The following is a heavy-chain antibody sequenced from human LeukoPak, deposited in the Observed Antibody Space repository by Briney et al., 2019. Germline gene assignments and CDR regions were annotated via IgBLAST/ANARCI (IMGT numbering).Heavy chain of an antibody. J-gene: IGHJ4*02. CDR3: ARGAVGSSRDFDY. D-gene: IGHD6-6*01. CDR1: GYSISSGYY. Sequence: SETLSLTCSVSGYSISSGYYWSWIRRPPGKGLEWIGEINHSGSTNYNPSLKSRVTISVDTSKNQFSLKLSSVTAADTAVYYCARGAVGSSRDFDYWGQGTLVTVSS. V-gene: IGHV4-34*01. CDR2: INHSGST.